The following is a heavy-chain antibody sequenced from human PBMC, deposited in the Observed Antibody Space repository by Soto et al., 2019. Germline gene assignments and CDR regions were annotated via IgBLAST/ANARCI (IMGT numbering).Heavy chain of an antibody. V-gene: IGHV4-31*03. CDR1: GGSISSGGYY. Sequence: YLTCTVSGGSISSGGYYWSWIRQHPGKGLEWIGYIYYSGSTYYHPSLKSRVTISVDTSKNQFSLKLSSVTAADTAVYYCARDRTGGYDSDYYYGMDVWGQGTTVTVSS. CDR3: ARDRTGGYDSDYYYGMDV. CDR2: IYYSGST. J-gene: IGHJ6*02. D-gene: IGHD5-12*01.